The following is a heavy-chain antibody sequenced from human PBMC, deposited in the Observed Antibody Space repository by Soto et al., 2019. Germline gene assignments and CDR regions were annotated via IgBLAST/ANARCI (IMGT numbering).Heavy chain of an antibody. D-gene: IGHD3-10*01. Sequence: QVQLVESGGGVVQPGRSLRFSCAGSGFTFSAYGMDWVRQAPGKGLEWVAVISYDGSKKYYADSVKGHFTISRDTSKNTRYLQMNSLRAEDTAVSYCSNERMGAGVRGYFDYWGQGTLVTVSS. CDR2: ISYDGSKK. J-gene: IGHJ4*02. CDR3: SNERMGAGVRGYFDY. V-gene: IGHV3-30*18. CDR1: GFTFSAYG.